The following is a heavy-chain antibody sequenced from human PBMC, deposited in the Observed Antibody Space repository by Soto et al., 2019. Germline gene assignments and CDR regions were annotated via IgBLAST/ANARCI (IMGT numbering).Heavy chain of an antibody. Sequence: PSETLSLTCNVSGGSVSGYHWSWIRQPPGKGLEWIGYINNNGNTDYSPSLESRVTISVDTSKNQFSLNLSSVTAADTAVYYCARWAVTSKIAFDYWGQGTLVTVS. D-gene: IGHD4-17*01. CDR3: ARWAVTSKIAFDY. V-gene: IGHV4-59*02. J-gene: IGHJ4*02. CDR2: INNNGNT. CDR1: GGSVSGYH.